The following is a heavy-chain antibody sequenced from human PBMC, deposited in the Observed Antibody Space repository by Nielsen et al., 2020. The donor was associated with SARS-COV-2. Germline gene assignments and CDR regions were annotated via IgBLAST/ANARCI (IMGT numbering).Heavy chain of an antibody. CDR1: GFTLSSYG. CDR3: AGSGLDAFDI. CDR2: IWYDGSNK. J-gene: IGHJ3*02. V-gene: IGHV3-33*01. D-gene: IGHD3-9*01. Sequence: GESPKIPCAASGFTLSSYGLHWVRQAPGKGLEWVAVIWYDGSNKYYADSMKGRFTISRDNSKNTLYLQMNCLRAEDTAVYYWAGSGLDAFDIWGQGTMVTVSS.